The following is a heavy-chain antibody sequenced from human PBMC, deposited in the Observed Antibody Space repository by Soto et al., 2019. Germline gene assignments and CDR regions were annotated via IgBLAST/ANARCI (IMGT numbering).Heavy chain of an antibody. CDR1: GGSISSGDYY. V-gene: IGHV4-30-4*01. CDR3: AREGKVGATTRGFDP. Sequence: SETLSLTCTVSGGSISSGDYYWSWIRQPPGKGLEWIGYIYYSGSTYYNPSLKGRVTISVDTSKNQFSLKLSSVTAADTAVYYCAREGKVGATTRGFDPWGQGTLVTVSS. CDR2: IYYSGST. J-gene: IGHJ5*02. D-gene: IGHD1-26*01.